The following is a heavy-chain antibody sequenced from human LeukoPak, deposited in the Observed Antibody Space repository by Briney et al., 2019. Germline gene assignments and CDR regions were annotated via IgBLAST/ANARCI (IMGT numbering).Heavy chain of an antibody. Sequence: ASVKVSCKASGYTFTSYVINWVRQATGQGLEWMGWMNPNSGNTGYAQKFQGRVTITRNTSISTAYMELSSLRSEDTAVYYCARRAAISYYYYYYYMDVWGKGTTVTVSS. J-gene: IGHJ6*03. CDR1: GYTFTSYV. CDR2: MNPNSGNT. CDR3: ARRAAISYYYYYYYMDV. V-gene: IGHV1-8*03. D-gene: IGHD2-2*01.